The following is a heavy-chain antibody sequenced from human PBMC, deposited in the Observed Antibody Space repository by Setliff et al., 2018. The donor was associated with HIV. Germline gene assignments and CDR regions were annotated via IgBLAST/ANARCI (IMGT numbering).Heavy chain of an antibody. V-gene: IGHV4-34*01. CDR2: INHNENS. D-gene: IGHD6-13*01. CDR1: GGSFSGYY. CDR3: ARLRTAPAGRLYPPGY. Sequence: PSETLSLTCTVYGGSFSGYYWNWVRQPPGKGLEWIGEINHNENSNCSPSLKSRVTISVDTSKNQLSLRLTSVTATDTAVYYCARLRTAPAGRLYPPGYWGQGTLVTVSS. J-gene: IGHJ4*02.